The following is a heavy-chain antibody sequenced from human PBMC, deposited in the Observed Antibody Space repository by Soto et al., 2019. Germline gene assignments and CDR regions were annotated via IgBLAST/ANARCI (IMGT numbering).Heavy chain of an antibody. J-gene: IGHJ4*02. CDR2: IYYSGST. V-gene: IGHV4-39*01. Sequence: PSETLSLTCTVSGGSISSSSYYWGWIRQPPGKGLEWIGSIYYSGSTYYNPSLKSRVTISVDTSKNQFSLKLSSVTAADTAVYYCAGAVDRGVIINLDYWGQGKLVTVSS. D-gene: IGHD3-10*01. CDR3: AGAVDRGVIINLDY. CDR1: GGSISSSSYY.